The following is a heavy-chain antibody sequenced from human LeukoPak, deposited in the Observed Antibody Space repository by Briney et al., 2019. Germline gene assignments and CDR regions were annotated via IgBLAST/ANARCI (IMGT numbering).Heavy chain of an antibody. J-gene: IGHJ3*02. CDR1: GGSISSSSYY. D-gene: IGHD3-22*01. CDR3: ASSPYYYDSSGYFKGPPILYAFDI. V-gene: IGHV4-39*07. CDR2: IYYSGST. Sequence: PSETLSLTCTVSGGSISSSSYYWGWIRQPPGKGLEWIGSIYYSGSTYYNPSLKRRVTISVDTSKSKFSLKLSSVTAADTAVYYCASSPYYYDSSGYFKGPPILYAFDIWGQGTMVTVSS.